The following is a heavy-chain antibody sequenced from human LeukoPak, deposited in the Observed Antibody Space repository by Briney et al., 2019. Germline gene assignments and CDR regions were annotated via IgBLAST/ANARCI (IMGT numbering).Heavy chain of an antibody. V-gene: IGHV3-23*01. CDR3: ARYSYGYSFYY. CDR1: GFTFSSYA. D-gene: IGHD5-18*01. J-gene: IGHJ4*02. CDR2: ISGSGGST. Sequence: GGSLRLSCAASGFTFSSYAMSWVRQAPGKGLEWVSAISGSGGSTYYADSVKGRFTISRDNSKNTLYLQMNSLRAEDTAVYYCARYSYGYSFYYWGQGTLVTVSS.